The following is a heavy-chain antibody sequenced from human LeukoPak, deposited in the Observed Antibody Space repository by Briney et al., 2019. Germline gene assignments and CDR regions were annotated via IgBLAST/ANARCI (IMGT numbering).Heavy chain of an antibody. CDR3: ARTNINWNDV. V-gene: IGHV1-69*05. CDR1: GGTFSSYA. CDR2: IIPVFGTA. J-gene: IGHJ5*02. Sequence: SVKVSCKASGGTFSSYAISWVRQAPGQGLEWMGRIIPVFGTANYAQKFQGRVTITTDESTSTAYMELSSLRSEDTAVYYCARTNINWNDVWGQGTLVTVSS. D-gene: IGHD2-8*01.